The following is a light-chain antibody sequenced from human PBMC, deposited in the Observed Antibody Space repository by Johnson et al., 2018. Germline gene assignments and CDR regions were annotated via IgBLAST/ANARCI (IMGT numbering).Light chain of an antibody. CDR3: GTWDSSLSAGNV. Sequence: QSVLTQPPSVSAAPGQKVTISCSGSSSDIGNNYVSWYQQLPGTAPKLLIYENNKRPSGIPDRFSGAKSGTSATLGLTGLQTGDAADYYCGTWDSSLSAGNVFVTVTKVTVL. V-gene: IGLV1-51*02. CDR1: SSDIGNNY. J-gene: IGLJ1*01. CDR2: ENN.